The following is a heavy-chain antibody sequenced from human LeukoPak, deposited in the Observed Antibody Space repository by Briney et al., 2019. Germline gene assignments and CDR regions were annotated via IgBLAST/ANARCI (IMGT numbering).Heavy chain of an antibody. V-gene: IGHV3-48*03. D-gene: IGHD5-24*01. CDR2: ISSSGETI. Sequence: GGSLRLSCAASGFTFSRYEIHWVRQAPGRGLEWLFYISSSGETIYFADSTKGRFTNSRDNANNSLSLQMNSLRVEDTAIYYCARASGRDGFNTPFEYWGQGTLVTVSS. J-gene: IGHJ4*02. CDR3: ARASGRDGFNTPFEY. CDR1: GFTFSRYE.